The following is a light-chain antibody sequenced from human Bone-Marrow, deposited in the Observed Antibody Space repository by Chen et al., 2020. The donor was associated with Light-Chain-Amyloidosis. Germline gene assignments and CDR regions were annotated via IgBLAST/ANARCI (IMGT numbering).Light chain of an antibody. CDR3: EQSYSTLPIT. CDR2: TAS. V-gene: IGKV1-39*01. CDR1: QFISNY. J-gene: IGKJ5*01. Sequence: DIQMTQSPSSLSASVGDRVIITCRASQFISNYLNWYQQKPGKAPKLLIYTASSLQSGVPSRFSGSGSGTDFFLTISILQPEDFATYYCEQSYSTLPITFGQGTRLEIK.